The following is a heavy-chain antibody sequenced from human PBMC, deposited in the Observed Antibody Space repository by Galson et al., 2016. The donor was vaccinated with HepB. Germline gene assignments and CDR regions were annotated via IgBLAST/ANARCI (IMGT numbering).Heavy chain of an antibody. V-gene: IGHV3-64D*06. CDR3: VRYMGPGGARDYEVVY. J-gene: IGHJ4*02. Sequence: SLRLSCAASGFTFSSHAFHWVRQAPGKELEYVAAISRDGDGTYYAGSAKDKFIISRDNSKKTLYLQMTRLGTEDTAVYYCVRYMGPGGARDYEVVYWGQGTLVTVSA. CDR1: GFTFSSHA. D-gene: IGHD4-17*01. CDR2: ISRDGDGT.